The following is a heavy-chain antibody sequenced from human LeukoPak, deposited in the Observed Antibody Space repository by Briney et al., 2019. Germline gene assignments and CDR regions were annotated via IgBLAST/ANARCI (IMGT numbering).Heavy chain of an antibody. CDR1: GGSISSYY. Sequence: PSETLSLTCTVSGGSISSYYWSWIRQPAGKGLEWIGRIYTSGSTNYNPSLKSRVTMSVDTSKNQFSLKLSSVTAADTAVYYCARVRQSPRYFDWRDPFGDYYYYYMDVWGKGTTVTVSS. V-gene: IGHV4-4*07. J-gene: IGHJ6*03. CDR3: ARVRQSPRYFDWRDPFGDYYYYYMDV. D-gene: IGHD3-9*01. CDR2: IYTSGST.